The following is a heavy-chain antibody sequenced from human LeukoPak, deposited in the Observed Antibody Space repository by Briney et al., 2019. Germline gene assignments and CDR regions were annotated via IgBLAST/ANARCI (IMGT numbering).Heavy chain of an antibody. Sequence: GGSLRLSCAASGFTFSSYSMSWVRQAPGKGLEWVANIKQDGSEKYYVDSVKGRFTISRDNAKNSLYLQMNSLRAEDTAVYYCARPMVRGVIRYWGQGTLVTVSS. V-gene: IGHV3-7*01. CDR2: IKQDGSEK. CDR1: GFTFSSYS. CDR3: ARPMVRGVIRY. J-gene: IGHJ4*02. D-gene: IGHD3-10*01.